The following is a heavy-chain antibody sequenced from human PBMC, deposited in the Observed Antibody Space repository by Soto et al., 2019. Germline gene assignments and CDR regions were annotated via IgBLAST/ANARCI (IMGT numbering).Heavy chain of an antibody. CDR3: AKSGRVVVVITPLDY. CDR1: GFTFSSYA. J-gene: IGHJ4*02. V-gene: IGHV3-23*01. CDR2: ISGSGGST. D-gene: IGHD3-22*01. Sequence: GGSLRLSCAASGFTFSSYAMSWVRQAPGKGLEWVSAISGSGGSTYYADSMKGRFTISRDNSKNTLYLQMNSLRAEDTAVYYCAKSGRVVVVITPLDYWGQGTLVTVSS.